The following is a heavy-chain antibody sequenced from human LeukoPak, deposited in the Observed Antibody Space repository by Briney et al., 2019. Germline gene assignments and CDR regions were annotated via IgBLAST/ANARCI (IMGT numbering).Heavy chain of an antibody. CDR3: AKEWHYDSYSYYGMDV. Sequence: GGSLRLSCAASGFTFSSYAMSWVRQAPGKGLEWVSAISGSGGSTYYADSVKGRFTISRDNSKNTLYLQMNSLRAEDTAVYYCAKEWHYDSYSYYGMDVWGQGTTVTVSS. D-gene: IGHD3-22*01. CDR2: ISGSGGST. J-gene: IGHJ6*02. V-gene: IGHV3-23*01. CDR1: GFTFSSYA.